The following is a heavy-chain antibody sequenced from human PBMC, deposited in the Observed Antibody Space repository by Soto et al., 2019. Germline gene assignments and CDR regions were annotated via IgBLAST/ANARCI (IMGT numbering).Heavy chain of an antibody. CDR1: GFTFSNAW. V-gene: IGHV3-15*01. J-gene: IGHJ6*02. CDR2: IKSKSDGGTT. CDR3: TTDITISCGWYMDSFFDYYGMDV. Sequence: KTGGSLRLSCAASGFTFSNAWMSWVRQAPGKGLEWVGRIKSKSDGGTTDYAAPVKGRFTISRDDSKNTLYLQMNSLKTEDTAVYYCTTDITISCGWYMDSFFDYYGMDVWGQGTTVTVSS. D-gene: IGHD6-19*01.